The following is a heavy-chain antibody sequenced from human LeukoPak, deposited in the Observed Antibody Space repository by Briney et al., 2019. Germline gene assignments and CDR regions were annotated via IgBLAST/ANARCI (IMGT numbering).Heavy chain of an antibody. V-gene: IGHV4-38-2*02. CDR3: ARTLMTTVIFFDY. Sequence: PSETLSLTCTVSGYSISSGYYWGWIRQPPGKGLEWIGSIYHSGSTYYNPSLKSRVTISVDTSKNQFSLKLSSVTAADTAVYYCARTLMTTVIFFDYWGQGTLVTVSS. CDR2: IYHSGST. D-gene: IGHD4-17*01. J-gene: IGHJ4*02. CDR1: GYSISSGYY.